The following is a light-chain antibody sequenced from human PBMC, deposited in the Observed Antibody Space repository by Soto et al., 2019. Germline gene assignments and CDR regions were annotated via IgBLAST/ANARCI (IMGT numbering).Light chain of an antibody. CDR3: QSYDNSLSVYV. V-gene: IGLV1-40*01. Sequence: QSALTQPPSVSGAPGQRVTISCTRSSSNIGAHYDVHWYQQLPGTAPKLLIYGNSNRPSGVPDRFSGSKSGTSASLAITGLQAEDEADYYCQSYDNSLSVYVFGTGTKVTVL. CDR2: GNS. CDR1: SSNIGAHYD. J-gene: IGLJ1*01.